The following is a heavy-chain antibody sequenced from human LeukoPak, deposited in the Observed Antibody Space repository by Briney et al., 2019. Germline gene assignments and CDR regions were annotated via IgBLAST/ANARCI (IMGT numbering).Heavy chain of an antibody. CDR1: GFTFNSYS. CDR3: ARDAAYGYDRFDY. J-gene: IGHJ4*02. V-gene: IGHV3-30-3*01. Sequence: HPGGSLRLSCAASGFTFNSYSMHWVRQAPGKGLEWVTAISDDETYKFYADSVRGRFTISRDNSKNTLYLQMNSLRAEDTAVYYCARDAAYGYDRFDYWGQGTQVTVSS. D-gene: IGHD4-17*01. CDR2: ISDDETYK.